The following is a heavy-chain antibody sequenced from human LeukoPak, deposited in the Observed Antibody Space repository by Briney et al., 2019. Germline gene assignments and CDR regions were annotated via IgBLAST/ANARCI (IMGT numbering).Heavy chain of an antibody. J-gene: IGHJ3*02. V-gene: IGHV1-69*13. D-gene: IGHD2-2*01. Sequence: SVKVSCKASGGTFNSYAISWVRQAPGQGLEWMVGIIPIFGTANYAQKFQGRVTITADESTSTAYMELSSLRSEDTAVYYCASRPYQLLVGKSGDAFDIWGQGTMVTVSS. CDR1: GGTFNSYA. CDR3: ASRPYQLLVGKSGDAFDI. CDR2: IIPIFGTA.